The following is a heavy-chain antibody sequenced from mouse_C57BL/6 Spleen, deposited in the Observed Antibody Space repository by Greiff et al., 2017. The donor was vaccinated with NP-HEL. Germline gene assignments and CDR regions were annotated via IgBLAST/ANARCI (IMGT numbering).Heavy chain of an antibody. J-gene: IGHJ3*01. CDR1: GYTFTSYW. D-gene: IGHD2-5*01. V-gene: IGHV1-64*01. Sequence: QVQLQQPGAELVKPGASVKLSCKASGYTFTSYWMHWVKQRPGQGLEWIGMIHPNSGSTNYNEKFKSKATLTVDKSSSTAYMQLSSLTSEDSAVYYGARYYSNPEGFAYWGQGTLVTVSA. CDR3: ARYYSNPEGFAY. CDR2: IHPNSGST.